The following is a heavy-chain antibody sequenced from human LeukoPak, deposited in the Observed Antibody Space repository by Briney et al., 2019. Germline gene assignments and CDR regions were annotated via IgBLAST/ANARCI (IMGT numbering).Heavy chain of an antibody. CDR1: GYTLTELS. CDR3: ARGDIVVVPAAIFRYYYYGMDV. D-gene: IGHD2-2*02. J-gene: IGHJ6*02. V-gene: IGHV1-24*01. Sequence: GASVKVSCKVSGYTLTELSMHWVRQAPGKGLEWMGGFDPEDGETIYAQKFQGRVTMTRNTSISTAYMELSSLRSENTAVYYCARGDIVVVPAAIFRYYYYGMDVWGQGTTVTVSS. CDR2: FDPEDGET.